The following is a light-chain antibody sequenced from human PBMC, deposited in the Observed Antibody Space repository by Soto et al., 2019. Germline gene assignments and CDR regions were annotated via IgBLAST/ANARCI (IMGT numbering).Light chain of an antibody. CDR2: RND. CDR1: RSNIGSNH. CDR3: ATWDDSLRAVY. J-gene: IGLJ2*01. V-gene: IGLV1-47*01. Sequence: QSVLTQPPSVSATPGQRVTIACSGGRSNIGSNHVYWYQHLPGTAPKLVIFRNDQRPSGVPDRFSGSKSGTSASLAISGLRSDDEAEYYCATWDDSLRAVYFGEGTKLTVL.